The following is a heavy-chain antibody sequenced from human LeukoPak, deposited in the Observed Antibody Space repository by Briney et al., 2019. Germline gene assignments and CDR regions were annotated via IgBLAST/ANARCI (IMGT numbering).Heavy chain of an antibody. D-gene: IGHD6-13*01. CDR3: ARVVAAAGNNWFDP. CDR2: IHDSGST. CDR1: GDSISSGGYS. V-gene: IGHV4-30-4*07. Sequence: PSETLSLTCAVSGDSISSGGYSWSWIRQTPGKGLEWIAYIHDSGSTYNNPSPKSRLSISIDTSKTQFSLKLNSVTAADTAVYYCARVVAAAGNNWFDPWGQGTLVTVSS. J-gene: IGHJ5*02.